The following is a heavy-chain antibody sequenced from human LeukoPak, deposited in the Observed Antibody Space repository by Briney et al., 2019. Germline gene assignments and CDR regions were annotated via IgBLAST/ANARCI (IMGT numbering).Heavy chain of an antibody. Sequence: ASVKVSCKASGYTFTGYYMHWVRQAPGHGLEWLGWINPNSGGTNYAQKFQGRVTMTRDTSISTAYMELSRLRSDDTAVYYCARGGAPYSSGWSDYWGQGTMVTVCS. V-gene: IGHV1-2*02. J-gene: IGHJ4*02. CDR2: INPNSGGT. D-gene: IGHD6-19*01. CDR1: GYTFTGYY. CDR3: ARGGAPYSSGWSDY.